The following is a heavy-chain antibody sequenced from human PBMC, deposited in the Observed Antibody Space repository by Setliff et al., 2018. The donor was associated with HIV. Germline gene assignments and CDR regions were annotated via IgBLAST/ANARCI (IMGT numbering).Heavy chain of an antibody. V-gene: IGHV3-30*18. J-gene: IGHJ3*01. CDR3: AKDPNGDYVGAFDS. CDR1: GASISSYY. D-gene: IGHD4-17*01. Sequence: LSLTCSVSGASISSYYWSWIRQPPGKGLEWVAVISYDGSNKYYADSVKGRFTISRDNAKNTLYLEMNNLRVEDTAVYYCAKDPNGDYVGAFDSWGPGTMVTVSS. CDR2: ISYDGSNK.